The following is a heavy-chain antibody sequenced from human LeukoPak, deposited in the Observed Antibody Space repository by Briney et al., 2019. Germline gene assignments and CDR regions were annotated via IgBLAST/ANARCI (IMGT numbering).Heavy chain of an antibody. V-gene: IGHV4-30-2*01. CDR2: IYHSGST. J-gene: IGHJ5*02. CDR3: ARSRTGTSYNWFDP. CDR1: GGSISSGGYS. Sequence: SETLSLTCAVSGGSISSGGYSWSWIRQPPGKGLEWIGYIYHSGSTYYNPSLKSRVTISVDRSKNQFSLKLSSVTAADTAVYYCARSRTGTSYNWFDPWGQGTLVTVSS. D-gene: IGHD1-7*01.